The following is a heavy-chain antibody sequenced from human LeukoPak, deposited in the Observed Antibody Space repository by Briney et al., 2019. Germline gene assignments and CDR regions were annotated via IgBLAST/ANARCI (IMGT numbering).Heavy chain of an antibody. Sequence: GASVKVSCKASGYTFTGYYMHWVRQAPGQGLEWMGWINPNSGGTNYAQKFQGWVTMTRDTSISTAYMELSRLRSDDTAVYYCARELGQYCSGGSCYSHYYYGMDVWGQGTTVTVSS. J-gene: IGHJ6*02. CDR2: INPNSGGT. V-gene: IGHV1-2*04. CDR3: ARELGQYCSGGSCYSHYYYGMDV. D-gene: IGHD2-15*01. CDR1: GYTFTGYY.